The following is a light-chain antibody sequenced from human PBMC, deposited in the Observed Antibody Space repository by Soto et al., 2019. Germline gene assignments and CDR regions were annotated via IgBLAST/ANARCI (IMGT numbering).Light chain of an antibody. CDR1: QSLLHSNGFNY. J-gene: IGKJ1*01. V-gene: IGKV2-28*01. Sequence: EIVMTQSPLSLPVTPGEPASISCRSSQSLLHSNGFNYLDWYLQKPGQSPQLLIYMGSNRASGVTDRFSGSGSGTDFTVKISRVEAEDVGVYYCMQAVQTPWTFGQGTKVEFK. CDR3: MQAVQTPWT. CDR2: MGS.